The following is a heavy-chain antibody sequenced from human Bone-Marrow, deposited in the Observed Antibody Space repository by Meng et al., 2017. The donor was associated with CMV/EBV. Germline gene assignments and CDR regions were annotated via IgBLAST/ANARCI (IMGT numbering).Heavy chain of an antibody. CDR1: GFTFSRYA. D-gene: IGHD3-10*01. Sequence: GESLKISWAASGFTFSRYAMHWVREAPGKRLEWVAVIAHDGSNKYYADSVRGLFIISRDNSKSTLFLQMTSLSAEETAVYFCARGNLCLRGEGGLDLWGPGTLVTVSS. J-gene: IGHJ5*02. CDR2: IAHDGSNK. V-gene: IGHV3-30*04. CDR3: ARGNLCLRGEGGLDL.